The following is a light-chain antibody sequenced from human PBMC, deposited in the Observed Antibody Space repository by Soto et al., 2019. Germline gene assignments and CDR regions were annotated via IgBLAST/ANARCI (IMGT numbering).Light chain of an antibody. CDR1: QSIKSNY. Sequence: EIVLTQSPGTLSLSPGDRATLSCRASQSIKSNYVAWYQQKPGQAPKLLIFGASSRATGIPDRFSGSGSGTDFTLTISGLEPEDFAVYYCQYYDGLCLFGQGTKLEIK. CDR3: QYYDGLCL. CDR2: GAS. J-gene: IGKJ2*01. V-gene: IGKV3-20*01.